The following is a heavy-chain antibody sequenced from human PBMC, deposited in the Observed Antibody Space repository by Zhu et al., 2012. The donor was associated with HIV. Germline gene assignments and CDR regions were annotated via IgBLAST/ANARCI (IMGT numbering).Heavy chain of an antibody. D-gene: IGHD3-22*01. Sequence: QVQLQESGPGLVKPSETLSLTCTVSGGSISSNNYYWGWIRQPPGKGLEWIGSIYYSGSTHYNPSLKSRVTTSLNTSKNQFSLKLSSVTAADTAVYYCARHLRLYDSSGYYAYYFNYWGXGKLWSPSPQ. CDR3: ARHLRLYDSSGYYAYYFNY. V-gene: IGHV4-39*07. J-gene: IGHJ4*02. CDR2: IYYSGST. CDR1: GGSISSNNYY.